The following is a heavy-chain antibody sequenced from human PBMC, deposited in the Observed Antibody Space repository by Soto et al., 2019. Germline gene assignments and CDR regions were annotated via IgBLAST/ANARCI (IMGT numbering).Heavy chain of an antibody. J-gene: IGHJ6*02. CDR2: IGAAGDT. CDR3: VRGVLGPGDYYYGMDV. CDR1: GFTFNNYD. V-gene: IGHV3-13*01. D-gene: IGHD2-8*02. Sequence: GGSLRLFCTASGFTFNNYDMHWVRQATGKGLEWLSGIGAAGDTYYPGAVNGRFTISRDNARNSLYLQMNSLSAADTAVYYCVRGVLGPGDYYYGMDVWGQGTTVTVSS.